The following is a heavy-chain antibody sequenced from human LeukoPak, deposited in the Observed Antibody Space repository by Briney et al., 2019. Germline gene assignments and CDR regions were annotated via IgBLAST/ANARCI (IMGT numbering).Heavy chain of an antibody. Sequence: SETLSLTCTVSGGSISSYYWSWIRQPPGKGLEWIGYIYTSGITNYSPSLRSRVTMSLDTSKNQFSLKMSSVTAADTAVYYCAREVHHYGSGTYFFWFDPWGQGTLVTVSS. CDR2: IYTSGIT. CDR3: AREVHHYGSGTYFFWFDP. CDR1: GGSISSYY. V-gene: IGHV4-4*08. D-gene: IGHD3-10*01. J-gene: IGHJ5*02.